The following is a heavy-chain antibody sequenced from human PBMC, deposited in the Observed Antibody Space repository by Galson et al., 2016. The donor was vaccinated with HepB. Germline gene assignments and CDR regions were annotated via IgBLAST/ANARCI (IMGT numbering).Heavy chain of an antibody. CDR3: ARVSSSIGNWFDT. CDR1: GDFISNGPHY. D-gene: IGHD2/OR15-2a*01. V-gene: IGHV4-31*03. J-gene: IGHJ5*02. CDR2: INHSGTT. Sequence: TLSLTCTVSGDFISNGPHYWTWIRQHPGKGLEWIGYINHSGTTYYNLSLKSRVTISIGASKNLFSLKLSSVTAADTAVYYCARVSSSIGNWFDTWGQGTLVTVSS.